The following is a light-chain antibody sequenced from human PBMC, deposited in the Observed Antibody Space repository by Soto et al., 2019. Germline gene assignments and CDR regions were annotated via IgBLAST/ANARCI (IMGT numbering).Light chain of an antibody. CDR2: EVS. V-gene: IGLV2-8*01. CDR1: SSDVGAYKY. CDR3: SSYVGSNIWV. Sequence: QSVLTQPPSASGSPGQSVTISCTGTSSDVGAYKYVSWYQQYPGKAPKLMIYEVSKRPSGVPDRFSGSKSGNTASLTVSGLQADDEADYYCSSYVGSNIWVFGVGTNLTVL. J-gene: IGLJ3*02.